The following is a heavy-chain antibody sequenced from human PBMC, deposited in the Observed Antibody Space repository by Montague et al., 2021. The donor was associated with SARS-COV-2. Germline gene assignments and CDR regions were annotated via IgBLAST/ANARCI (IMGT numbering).Heavy chain of an antibody. V-gene: IGHV3-21*01. CDR1: GFTFSSYS. CDR2: ISSSSSYI. Sequence: SLRLSCAASGFTFSSYSMNWVRQAPGKGLEWVSSISSSSSYIYYADSVKGRFTISRDNAKNSLYLQMNSLRAEDTAVYYCARDRGINDFWSGPYFDYWGQGTTVTVSS. D-gene: IGHD3-3*01. CDR3: ARDRGINDFWSGPYFDY. J-gene: IGHJ4*02.